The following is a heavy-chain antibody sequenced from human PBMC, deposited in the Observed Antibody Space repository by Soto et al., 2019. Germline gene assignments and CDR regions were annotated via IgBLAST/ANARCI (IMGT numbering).Heavy chain of an antibody. CDR2: IIPILGIA. CDR3: AREAGTLQYPVGYYYYMDV. D-gene: IGHD4-4*01. J-gene: IGHJ6*03. V-gene: IGHV1-69*08. CDR1: GGTFSSYT. Sequence: QVQLVQSGAEVKKPGSSVKVSCKASGGTFSSYTISWVRQAPGQGLEWMGRIIPILGIANYAQKFQGRVTITADKSTSTAYRELSSLRSEDTAVYYCAREAGTLQYPVGYYYYMDVWGKGTTVTVSS.